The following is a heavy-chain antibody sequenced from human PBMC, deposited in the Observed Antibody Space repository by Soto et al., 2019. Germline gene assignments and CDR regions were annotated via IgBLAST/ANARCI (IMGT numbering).Heavy chain of an antibody. CDR3: ARDGYDGSGSPYPAY. CDR1: GGSMSEYF. D-gene: IGHD3-10*01. CDR2: IYYLGST. J-gene: IGHJ4*02. Sequence: SETLSLTCSVSGGSMSEYFWGWIRQSPGKGLEWIGYIYYLGSTDYNPSLKSRVTISVDTSKRQFSLRLTSVTAADMAVYYCARDGYDGSGSPYPAYWGPGTQVTVS. V-gene: IGHV4-59*01.